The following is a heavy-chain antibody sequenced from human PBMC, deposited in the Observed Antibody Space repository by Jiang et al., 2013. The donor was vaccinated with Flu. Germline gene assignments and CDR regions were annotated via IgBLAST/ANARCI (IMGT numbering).Heavy chain of an antibody. CDR2: IYYSGNT. Sequence: GPGLVKPSETLSLSCTVSGGSISSSSYYWGWIRQPPGKGLEWIGSIYYSGNTYYNPSLKSRVTISVDTSKNQFSLKVSAVTAADTAVYYCARADCSGGTCYPIDYWGQGTLVTVSS. J-gene: IGHJ4*02. CDR3: ARADCSGGTCYPIDY. CDR1: GGSISSSSYY. V-gene: IGHV4-39*07. D-gene: IGHD2-15*01.